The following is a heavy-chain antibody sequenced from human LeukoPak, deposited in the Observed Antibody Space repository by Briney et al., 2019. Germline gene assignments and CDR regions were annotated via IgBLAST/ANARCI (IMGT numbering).Heavy chain of an antibody. CDR2: TNHSGST. V-gene: IGHV4-34*01. J-gene: IGHJ4*02. CDR3: ARDLYYYGSGSYPQFDY. CDR1: GGSFSGYY. Sequence: SETLSLTCAVYGGSFSGYYWSWIRQPPGKGLEWIGETNHSGSTNYNPSLKSRVTMSVDTSKNQVSLKLSSVTAADTAVYYCARDLYYYGSGSYPQFDYWGQGTLVTVSS. D-gene: IGHD3-10*01.